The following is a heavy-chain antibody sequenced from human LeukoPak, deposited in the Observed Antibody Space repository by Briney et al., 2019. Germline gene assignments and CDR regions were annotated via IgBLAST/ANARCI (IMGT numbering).Heavy chain of an antibody. CDR3: AKGNYDFWSSLQYTYVAFGGSDY. D-gene: IGHD3-3*01. CDR2: ISGSGGST. Sequence: GGSLRLSCAASGFTFSSYDMSWVRQAPGKGLEWVSAISGSGGSTYYADSVKGRFTISRDNSKNTLYLQMNSLRAEDTAVYYCAKGNYDFWSSLQYTYVAFGGSDYWGQGTLVTVSS. CDR1: GFTFSSYD. V-gene: IGHV3-23*01. J-gene: IGHJ4*02.